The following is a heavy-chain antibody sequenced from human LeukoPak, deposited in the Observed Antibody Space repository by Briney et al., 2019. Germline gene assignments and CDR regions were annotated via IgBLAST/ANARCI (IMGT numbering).Heavy chain of an antibody. CDR3: ARGIVVVPAAPPGVYYFDY. CDR2: ISAYNGNT. CDR1: GYTFTSYG. D-gene: IGHD2-2*01. Sequence: ASVKVSCKASGYTFTSYGISWVRQAPGQGLELMGWISAYNGNTNYAQKLQGRVTMTTDTSTSTAYMELRSLRSDDTAVYYCARGIVVVPAAPPGVYYFDYWGQGTLVTVSS. V-gene: IGHV1-18*04. J-gene: IGHJ4*02.